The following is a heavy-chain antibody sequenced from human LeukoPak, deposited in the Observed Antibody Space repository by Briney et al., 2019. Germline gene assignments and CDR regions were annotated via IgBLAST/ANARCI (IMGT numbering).Heavy chain of an antibody. CDR3: ARAGEYYYDSSGYYYGDYYYGMDV. V-gene: IGHV3-53*01. J-gene: IGHJ6*02. Sequence: GGSLRLSCAASGFTVSSNYMSWVRQAPGKGLEWVSVIYSGGSTYYADSVKGRFTISRDNAKNSLYLQMNSLRAEDTAVYYCARAGEYYYDSSGYYYGDYYYGMDVWGQGTTVTVSS. CDR1: GFTVSSNY. D-gene: IGHD3-22*01. CDR2: IYSGGST.